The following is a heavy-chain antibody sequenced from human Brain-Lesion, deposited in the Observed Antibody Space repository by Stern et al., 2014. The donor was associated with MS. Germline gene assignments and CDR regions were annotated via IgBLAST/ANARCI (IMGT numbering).Heavy chain of an antibody. CDR2: ISTSGST. V-gene: IGHV4-61*02. Sequence: VQLVESGPGLVKPSQTLSLTCTVSGASISSGTYFWTWIRQPAGKGLEWIGRISTSGSTTYNPPLKSRFTFSLDPSKKEFSLKLSSVTAADTAVYYCARAYYYDTSGDSDAFNIWGQGTQVTVSS. D-gene: IGHD3-22*01. CDR3: ARAYYYDTSGDSDAFNI. J-gene: IGHJ3*02. CDR1: GASISSGTYF.